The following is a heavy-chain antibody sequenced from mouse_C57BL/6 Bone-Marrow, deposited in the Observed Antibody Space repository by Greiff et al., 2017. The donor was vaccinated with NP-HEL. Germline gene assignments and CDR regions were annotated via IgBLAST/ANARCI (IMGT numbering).Heavy chain of an antibody. Sequence: QVQLKESGAELVKPGASVKLSCKASGYTFTSYWMHWVKQRPGQGLEWIGMIHPNSGSTNYNEKFNSKATLTVDKPSSTPYMQLSSLTYEDSAVYYCARSEGSSLLDYWGQGTTLTVSS. J-gene: IGHJ2*01. CDR1: GYTFTSYW. CDR3: ARSEGSSLLDY. CDR2: IHPNSGST. D-gene: IGHD1-1*01. V-gene: IGHV1-64*01.